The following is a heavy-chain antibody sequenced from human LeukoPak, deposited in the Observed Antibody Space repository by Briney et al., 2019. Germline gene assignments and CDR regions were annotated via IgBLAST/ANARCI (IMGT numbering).Heavy chain of an antibody. CDR3: TREGDYYGSGSPGSFDP. Sequence: PSETLSLTCTVSGGSISSSSYYWGWIRQPPGKGLEWIGYIYHSGSTYYNPSLKSRVTISVDRSKNQFSLKLTSVTAADTAVYYCTREGDYYGSGSPGSFDPWGQGTLVTVSS. CDR1: GGSISSSSYY. J-gene: IGHJ5*02. CDR2: IYHSGST. D-gene: IGHD3-10*01. V-gene: IGHV4-30-2*01.